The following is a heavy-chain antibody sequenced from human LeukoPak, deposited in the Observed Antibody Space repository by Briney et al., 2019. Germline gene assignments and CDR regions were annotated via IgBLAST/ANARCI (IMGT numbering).Heavy chain of an antibody. CDR1: GFTFSSYS. D-gene: IGHD6-13*01. CDR2: ISSSSSTI. Sequence: GGSLRLSCAASGFTFSSYSMNWVRQAPGKGLEWVSYISSSSSTIYYADSVKGRFTISRDNAKNSLYLQMNSLRDEDTAVYYCALALVSRQNIAAAGSTGAFDMWGQGTMVTVSS. V-gene: IGHV3-48*02. J-gene: IGHJ3*02. CDR3: ALALVSRQNIAAAGSTGAFDM.